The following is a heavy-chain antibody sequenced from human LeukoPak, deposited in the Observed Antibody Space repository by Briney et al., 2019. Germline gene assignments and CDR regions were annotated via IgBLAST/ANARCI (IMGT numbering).Heavy chain of an antibody. CDR2: INTHGSST. J-gene: IGHJ4*02. Sequence: PGGSLRLSCAASGFAFSNYWLHWVRQAPGKGLEWVARINTHGSSTNYADSVKGRFTISRDNAKNSLYLQMNSLRAEDTAVYYCARDSSGSPDYWGQGTLVTVSS. CDR1: GFAFSNYW. D-gene: IGHD3-10*01. V-gene: IGHV3-74*01. CDR3: ARDSSGSPDY.